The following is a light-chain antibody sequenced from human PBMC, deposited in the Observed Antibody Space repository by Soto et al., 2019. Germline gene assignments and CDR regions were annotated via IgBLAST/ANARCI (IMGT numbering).Light chain of an antibody. CDR1: SSDVGGYNY. Sequence: QSALTQPAAVSLSPGQSITISCSGTSSDVGGYNYVSWYQQYPGKAPKLMIYEVSNRPSGVSDRFSGSKSDNTASLTISGLQAEDEADYYCSSYTSTTTPLVFGTGTKVTVL. J-gene: IGLJ1*01. V-gene: IGLV2-14*01. CDR2: EVS. CDR3: SSYTSTTTPLV.